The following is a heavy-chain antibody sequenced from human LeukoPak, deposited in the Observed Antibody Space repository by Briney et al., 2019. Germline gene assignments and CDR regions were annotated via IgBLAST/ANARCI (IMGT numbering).Heavy chain of an antibody. CDR1: GGAICSGGYA. CDR3: ARGHSEAWGNWFDP. D-gene: IGHD1-26*01. Sequence: PSETLSLTCAVSGGAICSGGYAWSWVRQPPGKGLEWVGYIYHRGSTYYNPSLKSRVTISVDRSKKHFSLQLSSVTAADTAVYYCARGHSEAWGNWFDPWGQGTLVTVSS. V-gene: IGHV4-30-2*01. CDR2: IYHRGST. J-gene: IGHJ5*02.